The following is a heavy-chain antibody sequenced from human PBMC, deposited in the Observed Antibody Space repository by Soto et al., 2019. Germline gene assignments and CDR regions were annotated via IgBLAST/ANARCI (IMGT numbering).Heavy chain of an antibody. V-gene: IGHV5-10-1*01. CDR2: IDPSDSYT. D-gene: IGHD3-22*01. J-gene: IGHJ6*02. CDR3: ARSGSVVVTNMPAGMDV. Sequence: PGESLRISCQGSGYSFTSYCIIWVPQMPGKGLEWMGSIDPSDSYTNYSPSFQGHVTISADKSISTAYLQWSSLKASDTAMYYCARSGSVVVTNMPAGMDVWGQGTTVTVYS. CDR1: GYSFTSYC.